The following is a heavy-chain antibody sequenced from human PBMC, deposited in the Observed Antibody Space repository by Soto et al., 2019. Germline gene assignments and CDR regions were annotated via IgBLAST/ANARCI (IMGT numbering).Heavy chain of an antibody. CDR1: GFTFSNYG. CDR2: ISYDVSTN. V-gene: IGHV3-30*18. Sequence: QVQLVESGGGVVQPGRSLRLSCAASGFTFSNYGMHWVRQAPGKGLEWVAVISYDVSTNYYADSVKGRFTISRDNSKNTLYLQMNSLRAEDTAVYYCAKDLQLYSYPNYYYSYMDVWGEGTTVTVSS. CDR3: AKDLQLYSYPNYYYSYMDV. J-gene: IGHJ6*03. D-gene: IGHD5-18*01.